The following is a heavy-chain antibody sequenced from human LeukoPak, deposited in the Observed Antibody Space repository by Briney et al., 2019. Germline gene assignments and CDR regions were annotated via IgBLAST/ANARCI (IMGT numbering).Heavy chain of an antibody. D-gene: IGHD2-15*01. V-gene: IGHV3-23*01. J-gene: IGHJ4*02. CDR1: GFTFSSYA. CDR2: ISGMVGST. CDR3: AKNPRVYCSGGSCYVDY. Sequence: GGSLRLSCAASGFTFSSYAMSWVRQAPGKGLEWVSAISGMVGSTYYADSGKGRFTSSTDNSKKPLSLKMNSLRAEDTAIYYCAKNPRVYCSGGSCYVDYWGQGTLVTVSS.